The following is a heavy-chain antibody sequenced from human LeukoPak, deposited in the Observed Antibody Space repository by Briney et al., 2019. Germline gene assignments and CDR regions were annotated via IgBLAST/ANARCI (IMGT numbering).Heavy chain of an antibody. CDR2: MNPNSGNT. CDR3: ARAHHSSNWDLFDY. CDR1: GYTFTSYD. V-gene: IGHV1-8*01. D-gene: IGHD6-13*01. J-gene: IGHJ4*02. Sequence: ASVKVSCKASGYTFTSYDINWVRQATGQGLEWMGWMNPNSGNTGYAQKFQGIVTMTRNTSISTAYMELSSLRSDDTAVYYCARAHHSSNWDLFDYWGQGTLVTVSS.